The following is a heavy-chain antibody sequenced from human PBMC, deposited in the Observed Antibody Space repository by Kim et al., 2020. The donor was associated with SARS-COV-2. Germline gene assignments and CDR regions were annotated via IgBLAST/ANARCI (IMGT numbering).Heavy chain of an antibody. D-gene: IGHD3-10*01. CDR3: ARDSRVRLDRGAPVD. V-gene: IGHV3-7*01. J-gene: IGHJ4*02. Sequence: GGSLRLSCAASGFTFSSYWMSWVRQAPGKGLEWVANIKQDGSEKYYVDSVKGRFTISRDNAKNSLYLQMNSLRAEDTAVYYCARDSRVRLDRGAPVDWGQGTLVTVSS. CDR2: IKQDGSEK. CDR1: GFTFSSYW.